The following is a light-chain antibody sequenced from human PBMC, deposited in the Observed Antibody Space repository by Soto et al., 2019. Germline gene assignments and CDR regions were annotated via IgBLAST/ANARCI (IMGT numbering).Light chain of an antibody. CDR1: SSNIGSKT. Sequence: QTVVTQPPSASGTPGQRVTISCSGSSSNIGSKTVNWYQQLPGTAPKLLMYSNNQRPSGVPDRFSGSKSGTSASLAISGLQSEDEADYYCATWDDTLNGYVFATGTQLTVL. V-gene: IGLV1-44*01. J-gene: IGLJ1*01. CDR2: SNN. CDR3: ATWDDTLNGYV.